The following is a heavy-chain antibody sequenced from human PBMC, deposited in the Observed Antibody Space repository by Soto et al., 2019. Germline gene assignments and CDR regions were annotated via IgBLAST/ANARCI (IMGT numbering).Heavy chain of an antibody. J-gene: IGHJ4*02. CDR1: GFSFRSSGVA. CDR3: AHRLPRSNGGGTFDY. Sequence: QITLKESGPTLVKPTQTLTLTCTFSGFSFRSSGVAVGGIRQPPGKALEGVAFICWDDDKRYSPSLKSRITITKDTSNNQVVLTMTNIDPVDTGTYYCAHRLPRSNGGGTFDYWGQGLVVTVSS. V-gene: IGHV2-5*02. D-gene: IGHD1-7*01. CDR2: ICWDDDK.